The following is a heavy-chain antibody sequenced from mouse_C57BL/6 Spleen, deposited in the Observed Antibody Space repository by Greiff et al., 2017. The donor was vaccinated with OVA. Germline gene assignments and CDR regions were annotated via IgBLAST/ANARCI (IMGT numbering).Heavy chain of an antibody. D-gene: IGHD4-1*01. CDR3: ARDNWDRFDY. J-gene: IGHJ2*01. Sequence: EVQLQESEGGLVQPGSSMKLSCTASGFTFSDYYMAWVRQVPEKGLEWVANINYDGSSTYYLDSLKSRFIISRDNAKNILYLQMSSLKSEDTATYYCARDNWDRFDYWGQGTTLTVSS. CDR2: INYDGSST. CDR1: GFTFSDYY. V-gene: IGHV5-16*01.